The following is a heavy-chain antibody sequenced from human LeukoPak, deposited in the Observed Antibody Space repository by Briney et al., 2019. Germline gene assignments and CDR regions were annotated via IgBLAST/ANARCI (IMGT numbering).Heavy chain of an antibody. J-gene: IGHJ4*02. Sequence: SETLSLTCTVSGGSISSSSYYWGWIRQPPGQGLEWIGTIYYSGSTYYNPSLKSRVTISVDASKNQFSLKLTSVTAADTAVYYCARDRGMMGAKSLGYWGQGTLVTVSS. CDR1: GGSISSSSYY. CDR2: IYYSGST. CDR3: ARDRGMMGAKSLGY. D-gene: IGHD1-26*01. V-gene: IGHV4-39*07.